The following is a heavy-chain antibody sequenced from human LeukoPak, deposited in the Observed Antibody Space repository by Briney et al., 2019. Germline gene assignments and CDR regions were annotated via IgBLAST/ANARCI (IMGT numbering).Heavy chain of an antibody. CDR1: EFTFSSHW. CDR3: ARGIASSRSVAIDL. V-gene: IGHV3-74*01. D-gene: IGHD6-13*01. J-gene: IGHJ4*02. CDR2: LSGDGSTT. Sequence: GGSLRLSCAASEFTFSSHWMYWVRQAPGKGLVWVARLSGDGSTTRHADSVKGRFTISRDNAKSTLYLQMDSLRVEDTALYYCARGIASSRSVAIDLWGRGTLVVVSS.